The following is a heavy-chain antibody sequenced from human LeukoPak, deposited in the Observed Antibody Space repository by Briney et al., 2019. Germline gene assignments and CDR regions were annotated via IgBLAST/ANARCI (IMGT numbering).Heavy chain of an antibody. V-gene: IGHV4-34*09. Sequence: SSETLSLTCAVYGGSFSGYYWSWIRQPPGKGLEWIGEINHSGSTYYNPSLKSRVTISVDTSKNQFTLKLSSVTAADTAVYYCARVRYCSSTSCHEGPDYWGQGTLVTVSS. CDR3: ARVRYCSSTSCHEGPDY. J-gene: IGHJ4*02. CDR2: INHSGST. CDR1: GGSFSGYY. D-gene: IGHD2-2*01.